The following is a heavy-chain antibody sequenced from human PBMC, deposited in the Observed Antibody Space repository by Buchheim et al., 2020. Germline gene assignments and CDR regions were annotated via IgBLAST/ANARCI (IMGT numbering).Heavy chain of an antibody. CDR2: ISYSGST. D-gene: IGHD1-26*01. V-gene: IGHV4-39*07. Sequence: QLQLQESGPGLVKPSETLSLTCSVSGGSISSSSYYWGWIHQPPGMGLEWIGRISYSGSTAYNPSLKSRVTISMDASKNQFSLKLSSVTAADTGVYYCARISGSYWYWGQGSL. CDR3: ARISGSYWY. J-gene: IGHJ4*02. CDR1: GGSISSSSYY.